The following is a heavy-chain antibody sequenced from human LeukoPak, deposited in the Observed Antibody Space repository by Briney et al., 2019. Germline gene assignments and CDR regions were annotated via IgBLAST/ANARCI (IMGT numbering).Heavy chain of an antibody. CDR3: ARGQVPAARGYNWFDP. CDR2: INARGDT. V-gene: IGHV4-34*01. D-gene: IGHD2-2*01. J-gene: IGHJ5*02. CDR1: GWSFNDYY. Sequence: PSETLSLTCAVYGWSFNDYYWNSVRQPPGKGLEWIGEINARGDTNYNPSLKSRVTISVDSSKNQFSLTLTSMIAADTAIYYCARGQVPAARGYNWFDPWGQGTLVTVSS.